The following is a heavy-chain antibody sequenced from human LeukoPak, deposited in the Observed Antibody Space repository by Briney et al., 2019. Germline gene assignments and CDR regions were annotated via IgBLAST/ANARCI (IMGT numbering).Heavy chain of an antibody. D-gene: IGHD5-18*01. Sequence: GASVKASCKASGGTFSSYAISWVRQAPGQGLEWMGGIIPIFGTANYAQKFQGRVTITTDESTSTAYMELSSLRSEDTAVYYCARVPTRGYSYGYGFRDYYYYMDVWGKGTTVTVSS. J-gene: IGHJ6*03. CDR3: ARVPTRGYSYGYGFRDYYYYMDV. CDR2: IIPIFGTA. V-gene: IGHV1-69*05. CDR1: GGTFSSYA.